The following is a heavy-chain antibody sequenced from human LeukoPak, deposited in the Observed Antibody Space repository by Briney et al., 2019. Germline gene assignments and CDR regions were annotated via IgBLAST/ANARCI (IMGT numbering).Heavy chain of an antibody. D-gene: IGHD3-3*01. CDR2: IYYSGST. Sequence: SETLSLTCTVSVGSPSSGSNYGGWIRQPPGKGLEWLGSIYYSGSTYYNPSRKSRVTIAVDTSKNQFSLKLSSVTAADTAVYYCARLRDDFWSGYSYRYFDYWGQGTLVTVSS. CDR3: ARLRDDFWSGYSYRYFDY. J-gene: IGHJ4*02. CDR1: VGSPSSGSNY. V-gene: IGHV4-39*01.